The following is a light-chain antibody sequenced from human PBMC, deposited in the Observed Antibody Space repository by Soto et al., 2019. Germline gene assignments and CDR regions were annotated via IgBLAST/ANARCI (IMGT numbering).Light chain of an antibody. CDR3: QQFNSFPRT. J-gene: IGKJ1*01. V-gene: IGKV1-9*01. Sequence: DIQLTQSPSFLSASEGDRVTVTCRASQGISNYVAWYQQKPGKAPKLLINVASTLQSGVPSRFSGSGSGTEFTLTISSLQTEDSATYYCQQFNSFPRTFGQGTKVEI. CDR2: VAS. CDR1: QGISNY.